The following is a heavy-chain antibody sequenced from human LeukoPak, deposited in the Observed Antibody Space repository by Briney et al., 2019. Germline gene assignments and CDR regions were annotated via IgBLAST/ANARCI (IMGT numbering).Heavy chain of an antibody. CDR1: GGSISSSSYY. D-gene: IGHD1-26*01. J-gene: IGHJ4*02. V-gene: IGHV4-39*01. CDR3: ARHVGVGATLFDY. CDR2: IYYSGST. Sequence: TSETLSHTCTVSGGSISSSSYYWGWIRQPPGKGLEWIGSIYYSGSTYYNPSLKSRVTISVDTSKNQFSLKLSSVTAADTAVYYCARHVGVGATLFDYWGQGTLVTVSS.